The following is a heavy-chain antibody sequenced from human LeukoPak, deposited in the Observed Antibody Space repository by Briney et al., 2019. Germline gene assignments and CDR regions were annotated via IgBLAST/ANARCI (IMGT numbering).Heavy chain of an antibody. D-gene: IGHD4-23*01. CDR3: ARIQAYGGNSEGNYFNY. Sequence: RESGPALVKPTQTLTVTCTFSGFSLSTSGMCVSWIRQPPGKALEWLALIDWDGDKFYSTSLKTRVTISKDTSKNQVVLTMTNMDPVDTATYYCARIQAYGGNSEGNYFNYWGQGTLVTVSS. CDR2: IDWDGDK. V-gene: IGHV2-70*01. CDR1: GFSLSTSGMC. J-gene: IGHJ4*02.